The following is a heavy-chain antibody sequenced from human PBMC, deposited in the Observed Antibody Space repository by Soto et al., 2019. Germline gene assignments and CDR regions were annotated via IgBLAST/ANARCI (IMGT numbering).Heavy chain of an antibody. V-gene: IGHV1-46*01. CDR2: INPDGGST. J-gene: IGHJ4*02. CDR1: GYTFMDYY. D-gene: IGHD1-1*01. Sequence: QVQLMQSGAEVKKPGASVRVSCQTSGYTFMDYYILWLRQAPGQGLEWMGVINPDGGSTSYARKLQGRVTVTTDTSTYSVYLDLSRLTLEDTAVYFCAREPRYWNYVGLWDQWGQGTLVTVTT. CDR3: AREPRYWNYVGLWDQ.